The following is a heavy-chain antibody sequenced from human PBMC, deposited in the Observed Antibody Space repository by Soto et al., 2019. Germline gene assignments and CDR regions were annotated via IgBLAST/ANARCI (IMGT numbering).Heavy chain of an antibody. CDR1: GCSISSSNW. J-gene: IGHJ3*02. Sequence: SDTLSLTCALSGCSISSSNWWSWVRQPPGKGLEWIGEIYHSGSTNYNPSLKSRVTISVDKSKNQFSLKLSSVTAADTAVYYCASTGCYARVCAFDIWGQGTMVT. CDR3: ASTGCYARVCAFDI. V-gene: IGHV4-4*02. CDR2: IYHSGST. D-gene: IGHD2-2*01.